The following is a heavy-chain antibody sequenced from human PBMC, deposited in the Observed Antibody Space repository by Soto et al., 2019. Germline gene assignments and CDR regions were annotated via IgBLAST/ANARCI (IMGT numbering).Heavy chain of an antibody. CDR1: GFTFSSYW. CDR3: ARYYYDSSGYYYFDY. Sequence: GWSLRLSCAASGFTFSSYWMHWVRQAPGKGLVWVSRINSDGSSTSYADSVKGRFTISRDNAKNTLYLQMNSLRAEDTAVYYCARYYYDSSGYYYFDYWGQGTLVTVSS. J-gene: IGHJ4*02. V-gene: IGHV3-74*01. D-gene: IGHD3-22*01. CDR2: INSDGSST.